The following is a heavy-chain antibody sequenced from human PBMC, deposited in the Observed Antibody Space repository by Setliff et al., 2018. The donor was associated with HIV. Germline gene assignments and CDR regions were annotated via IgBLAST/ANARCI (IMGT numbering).Heavy chain of an antibody. J-gene: IGHJ5*02. D-gene: IGHD3-10*01. CDR3: ATGKLSGSGSPIYNWFDP. CDR2: SDPEDGNK. V-gene: IGHV1-24*01. CDR1: GYTLTELS. Sequence: ASVKVSCKVSGYTLTELSMHWVRQAPGKGLEWMGGSDPEDGNKMYAQKLQGRVTMTEDTSTDTAYMELSSLRSEDTAVYYCATGKLSGSGSPIYNWFDPWGQGTLGTVSS.